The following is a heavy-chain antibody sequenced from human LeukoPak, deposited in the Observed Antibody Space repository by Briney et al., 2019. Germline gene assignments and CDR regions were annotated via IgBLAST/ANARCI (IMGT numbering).Heavy chain of an antibody. Sequence: GGSLTLSCTGSGFTFSIYGMHWVRQAPSKGLEWVAVISHDGTKDYPASLKGRFAISRANSKNPLFLQMNSPRAEEPAVYYCAKGVDDFVAVVAALVDYFDYWGPGTLVSVSS. J-gene: IGHJ4*02. CDR1: GFTFSIYG. V-gene: IGHV3-30*18. D-gene: IGHD2-2*01. CDR3: AKGVDDFVAVVAALVDYFDY. CDR2: ISHDGTK.